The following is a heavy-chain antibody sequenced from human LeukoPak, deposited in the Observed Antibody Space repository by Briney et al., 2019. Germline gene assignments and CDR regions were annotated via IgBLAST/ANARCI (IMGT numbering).Heavy chain of an antibody. D-gene: IGHD3-22*01. CDR2: IYTSRST. Sequence: SETLPLTRTVSGCSLSRYYWSWIRQPAGKGLEWIGRIYTSRSTNYNPSLKSRFTMSGDTSKNQFSLKLSTVTAADTAVYYCAREGTAYYYDTSSYYSFDCWGQGTLVTVS. V-gene: IGHV4-4*07. CDR1: GCSLSRYY. J-gene: IGHJ4*02. CDR3: AREGTAYYYDTSSYYSFDC.